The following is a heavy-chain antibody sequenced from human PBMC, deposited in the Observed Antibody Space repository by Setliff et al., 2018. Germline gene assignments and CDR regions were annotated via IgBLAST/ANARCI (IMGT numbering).Heavy chain of an antibody. V-gene: IGHV3-23*01. Sequence: GGSLRLSCAASGFTFSSYAMSWVRQAPGKGLEWVSAISGSGGSTYYADSVKGRLTISRDNSKNTLYLQMNSLRAEDTAVYYRAKGRALYNSGWNLHDYWGQGTLVTVSS. J-gene: IGHJ4*02. D-gene: IGHD6-19*01. CDR2: ISGSGGST. CDR3: AKGRALYNSGWNLHDY. CDR1: GFTFSSYA.